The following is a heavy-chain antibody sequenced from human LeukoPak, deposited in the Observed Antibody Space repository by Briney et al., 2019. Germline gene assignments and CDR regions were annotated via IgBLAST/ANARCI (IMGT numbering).Heavy chain of an antibody. CDR3: ARDQAAGMGY. CDR1: GYTFTSYG. Sequence: ASVKVSCKASGYTFTSYGISWVRQAPGQGLEWMGWINPNSGGTNYAQKFQGRVTMTRDTSISTAYMELSRLRSDDTAVYYCARDQAAGMGYWGQGTLVTVSS. V-gene: IGHV1-2*02. D-gene: IGHD6-13*01. CDR2: INPNSGGT. J-gene: IGHJ4*02.